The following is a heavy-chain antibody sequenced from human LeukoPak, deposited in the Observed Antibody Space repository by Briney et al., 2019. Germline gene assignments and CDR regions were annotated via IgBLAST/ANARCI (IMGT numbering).Heavy chain of an antibody. Sequence: GGSLRLSCAASGFTFSDFPMIWVRQAPGKGLEWVSTIFPSSVEIHYADSVKGRFTISRDNSRSTLSLQMDSLRAEDTAVYYCAKDGYYDSSAYYYVRYFDLWGRGTLVTVSS. V-gene: IGHV3-23*01. CDR2: IFPSSVEI. D-gene: IGHD3-22*01. CDR1: GFTFSDFP. J-gene: IGHJ2*01. CDR3: AKDGYYDSSAYYYVRYFDL.